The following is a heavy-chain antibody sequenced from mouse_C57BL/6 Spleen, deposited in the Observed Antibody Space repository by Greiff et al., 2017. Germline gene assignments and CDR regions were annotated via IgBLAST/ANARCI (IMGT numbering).Heavy chain of an antibody. V-gene: IGHV5-17*01. J-gene: IGHJ2*01. D-gene: IGHD2-3*01. CDR2: ISSGSSTI. CDR3: ARGDGYYGY. CDR1: GFTFSDYG. Sequence: EVQLQESGGGLVKPGGSLKLSCAASGFTFSDYGMHWVRQAPEKGLEWVAYISSGSSTIYYAATVKGRFTISRANAKNTLFLQKTSLRSEDTAMYYCARGDGYYGYGGQGTTLTVSS.